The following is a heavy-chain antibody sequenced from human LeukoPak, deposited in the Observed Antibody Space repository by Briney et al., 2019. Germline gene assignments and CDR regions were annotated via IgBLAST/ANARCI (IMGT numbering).Heavy chain of an antibody. J-gene: IGHJ4*02. Sequence: GGSLRLSCPASGFTFSSYGMHWVRQAPGKGLEWVAVISYDGSNKYYADSVKGRFTISRDNSKNTLYLQMNSLRAEDTAVYYCAKARGGATVTTTVGYWGQGTLVTVSS. V-gene: IGHV3-30*18. D-gene: IGHD4-17*01. CDR2: ISYDGSNK. CDR3: AKARGGATVTTTVGY. CDR1: GFTFSSYG.